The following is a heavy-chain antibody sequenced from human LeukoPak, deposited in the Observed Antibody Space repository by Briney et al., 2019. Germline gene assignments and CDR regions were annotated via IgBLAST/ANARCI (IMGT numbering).Heavy chain of an antibody. J-gene: IGHJ4*02. D-gene: IGHD2-2*01. V-gene: IGHV1-2*02. CDR3: AGGRSGTYCSSTSCYLVY. CDR2: INPNSGGT. CDR1: GYTFTGYY. Sequence: ASVKVSCKASGYTFTGYYMHWVRQAPGQGLEWMGWINPNSGGTNYAQKFQGRVTMTRDTSISTAYMELSRLRSNDTAVYYCAGGRSGTYCSSTSCYLVYWGQGTLVTVSS.